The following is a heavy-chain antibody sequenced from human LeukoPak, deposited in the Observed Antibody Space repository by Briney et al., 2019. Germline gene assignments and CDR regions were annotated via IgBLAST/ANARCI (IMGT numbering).Heavy chain of an antibody. D-gene: IGHD4-17*01. V-gene: IGHV3-9*01. J-gene: IGHJ3*02. CDR2: ISWNSGSI. CDR1: GFTFDDYA. CDR3: ARPTTVTTISADAFDI. Sequence: SLRLSCAASGFTFDDYAMHWVRQAPGKGLEWISGISWNSGSIGYADSVKGRFTISRDNAQNSLYLQMNSLRAEDSSVYYCARPTTVTTISADAFDIWGQGTMVTVSS.